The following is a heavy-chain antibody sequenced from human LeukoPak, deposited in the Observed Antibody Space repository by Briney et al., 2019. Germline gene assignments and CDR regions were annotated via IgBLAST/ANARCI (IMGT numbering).Heavy chain of an antibody. CDR3: ARSERRAQKDTYYNHYYYMDV. V-gene: IGHV4-59*11. J-gene: IGHJ6*03. Sequence: PSETLSLTCVVSGGSISSHYWSWIRQPPGKGLEWIGYIYFSGYTNHNPSLKSRVTISVDTSNNQFSLRLSSVTAADTAVYYCARSERRAQKDTYYNHYYYMDVWGKGTTVTVS. CDR1: GGSISSHY. CDR2: IYFSGYT. D-gene: IGHD6-25*01.